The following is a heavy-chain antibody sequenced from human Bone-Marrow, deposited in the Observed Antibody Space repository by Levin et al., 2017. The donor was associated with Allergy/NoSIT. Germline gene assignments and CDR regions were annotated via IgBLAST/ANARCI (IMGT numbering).Heavy chain of an antibody. Sequence: GESLKISCKASGYTFTSYDINWVRQATGQGLEWMGWMNPNSGNTGYAQKFQGRVTMTRNTSISTAYMELSSLRSEDTAVYYCARRGIAAAGTGWFDPWGLGTLVTVSS. CDR1: GYTFTSYD. V-gene: IGHV1-8*01. CDR3: ARRGIAAAGTGWFDP. CDR2: MNPNSGNT. D-gene: IGHD6-13*01. J-gene: IGHJ5*02.